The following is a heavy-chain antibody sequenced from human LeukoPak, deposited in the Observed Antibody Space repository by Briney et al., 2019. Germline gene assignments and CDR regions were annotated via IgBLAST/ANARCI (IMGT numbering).Heavy chain of an antibody. CDR1: GGSISRSSYY. J-gene: IGHJ6*03. V-gene: IGHV4-39*02. D-gene: IGHD1-1*01. CDR3: ARPGHSYYYMDV. CDR2: IYYSGTT. Sequence: SETLSLTCTVSGGSISRSSYYWGWIRQPPGKGLEWIGTIYYSGTTYYNPSLKSRVTISADTSKNHFSLKLSSATAADTAVYYCARPGHSYYYMDVWGKGTTVTVSS.